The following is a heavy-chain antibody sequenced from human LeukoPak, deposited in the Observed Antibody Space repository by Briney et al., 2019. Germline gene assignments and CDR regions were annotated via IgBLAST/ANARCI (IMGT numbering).Heavy chain of an antibody. CDR1: GFTSGSYA. J-gene: IGHJ3*02. V-gene: IGHV3-33*06. Sequence: GGSRALSWAAAGFTSGSYAKNWVRKPQGKGLEWVAVIWYDGSNKYYADSVKGRFTISRDNSKNTLYLQMNSLRAEDTAVYYCAKDSLDAFDIWGQGTMVTVSS. CDR2: IWYDGSNK. CDR3: AKDSLDAFDI.